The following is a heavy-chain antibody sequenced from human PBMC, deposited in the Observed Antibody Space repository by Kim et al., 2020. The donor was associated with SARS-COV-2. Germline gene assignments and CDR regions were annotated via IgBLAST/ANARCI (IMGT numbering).Heavy chain of an antibody. CDR1: GFTFSSYA. CDR2: ISGSGGST. CDR3: AKQPLRYSSSWRAYFQH. J-gene: IGHJ1*01. D-gene: IGHD6-13*01. V-gene: IGHV3-23*01. Sequence: GGSLRLSCAASGFTFSSYAMSWVRQAPGKGLEWVSAISGSGGSTYYADSVKGRFTISRDNSKNTLYLQMNSLRAEDTAVYYCAKQPLRYSSSWRAYFQHWGQGTLVTVSS.